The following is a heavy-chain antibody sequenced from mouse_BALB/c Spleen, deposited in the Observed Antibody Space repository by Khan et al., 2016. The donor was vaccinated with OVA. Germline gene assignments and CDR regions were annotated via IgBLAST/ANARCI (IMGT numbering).Heavy chain of an antibody. J-gene: IGHJ2*01. V-gene: IGHV3-2*02. CDR1: GYSITSDYA. D-gene: IGHD2-10*02. CDR3: ARMYGGDFDY. CDR2: ISYSGNT. Sequence: EVKLLESGPGLVKHSQSLSLTCTVTGYSITSDYAWNWIRQFPGNKLEWMGYISYSGNTNYNPSLKSRISITRDTSKNQFFLQLNSVTTEDTATYYCARMYGGDFDYWGQGTTLTVSS.